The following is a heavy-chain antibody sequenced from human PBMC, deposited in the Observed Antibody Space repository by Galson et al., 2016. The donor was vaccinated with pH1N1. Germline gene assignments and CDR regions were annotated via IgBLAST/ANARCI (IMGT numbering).Heavy chain of an antibody. V-gene: IGHV4-59*01. CDR1: GDSINSYY. Sequence: TLSLTCIVSGDSINSYYWSWIRQPPGKGLEWIAYIYFSGRTNYNPSLKSRVTISVDRSPNHFSLNVNSVTAADTAVYYCARRRGDWDAFDVWGQGTMVTISS. CDR2: IYFSGRT. J-gene: IGHJ3*01. D-gene: IGHD2-21*02. CDR3: ARRRGDWDAFDV.